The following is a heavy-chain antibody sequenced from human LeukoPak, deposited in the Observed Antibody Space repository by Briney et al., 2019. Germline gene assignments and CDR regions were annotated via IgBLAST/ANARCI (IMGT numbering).Heavy chain of an antibody. D-gene: IGHD6-19*01. J-gene: IGHJ4*02. CDR3: AAISSGWYEDY. CDR2: IDVGSGNT. V-gene: IGHV1-58*02. Sequence: ASVKVSCKASGFTFTSSAMQWVRQARGQRLERIGWIDVGSGNTNYAQKFQERVTITRDMSTSTAYMELSSLRSEDTAVYYCAAISSGWYEDYWGQGTLVTVSS. CDR1: GFTFTSSA.